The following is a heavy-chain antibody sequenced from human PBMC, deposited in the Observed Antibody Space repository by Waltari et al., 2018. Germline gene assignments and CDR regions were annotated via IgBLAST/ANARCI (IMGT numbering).Heavy chain of an antibody. CDR1: GFTVSGSW. Sequence: EVQLVESGGGLFQAGGSLRLSCEASGFTVSGSWMHWVRQGPGKGRLWVSRINREGSDTAYADSAKGRFTISRDNAKNTLCLQMNSLRDEDTGVYYCARAGLLGGLDWWGQGTLVTVSS. J-gene: IGHJ4*02. CDR2: INREGSDT. V-gene: IGHV3-74*01. D-gene: IGHD2-15*01. CDR3: ARAGLLGGLDW.